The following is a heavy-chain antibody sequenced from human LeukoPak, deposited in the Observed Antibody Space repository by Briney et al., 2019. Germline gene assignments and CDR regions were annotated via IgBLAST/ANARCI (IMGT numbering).Heavy chain of an antibody. CDR2: LSFDASGR. V-gene: IGHV3-30*04. D-gene: IGHD3-16*02. CDR1: ELNFKTHA. CDR3: ARDLQDISSFYFDY. Sequence: GTSLRLSCVVSELNFKTHAMHWLRQAPGKGLEWVAGLSFDASGRNYADSVKCRFTISRDNSKNTLYLQMHSLSPEDTAVYFCARDLQDISSFYFDYWGQGSLVTVSS. J-gene: IGHJ4*02.